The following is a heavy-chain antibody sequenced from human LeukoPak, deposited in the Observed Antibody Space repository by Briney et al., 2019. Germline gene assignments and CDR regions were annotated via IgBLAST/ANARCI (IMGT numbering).Heavy chain of an antibody. D-gene: IGHD3-22*01. CDR1: GYTFTSYA. V-gene: IGHV1-3*01. CDR3: ARGRGKYYYDSRGYALDY. Sequence: ASVKVSCKASGYTFTSYAMHWVRQAPGQRLEWMGWINAGNGNTKYSQKFQGRVTITRDTSASTAYMELSSLRSEDTAVYYCARGRGKYYYDSRGYALDYWGQGTLVTGSS. J-gene: IGHJ4*02. CDR2: INAGNGNT.